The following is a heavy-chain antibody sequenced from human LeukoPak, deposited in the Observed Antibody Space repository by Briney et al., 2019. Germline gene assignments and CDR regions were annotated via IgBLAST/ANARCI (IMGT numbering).Heavy chain of an antibody. CDR2: IYYSGST. Sequence: TLSLTSTVSGGSISNYYWSWIRQPPGKGLEGIGYIYYSGSTNYNPSLKSRVTISVDTSKNQFSLQLSSVTAADTAVYYCARNWGGNWYFDLWGRGTLVTVSS. CDR1: GGSISNYY. J-gene: IGHJ2*01. CDR3: ARNWGGNWYFDL. V-gene: IGHV4-59*08. D-gene: IGHD7-27*01.